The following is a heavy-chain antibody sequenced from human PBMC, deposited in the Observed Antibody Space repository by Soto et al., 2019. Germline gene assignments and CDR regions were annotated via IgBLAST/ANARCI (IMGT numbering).Heavy chain of an antibody. CDR3: VRYCSDTSCYTDYVMDV. V-gene: IGHV4-30-4*01. CDR2: IYYSGST. Sequence: PSETLSLTCTVSPGSISSGDNYWSWIRQPPGKGLEWIGYIYYSGSTYYNPSLKSRITISIDTSRNQFSLKLSSVTAADTAVYYCVRYCSDTSCYTDYVMDVWGQGTTVTVSS. CDR1: PGSISSGDNY. D-gene: IGHD2-2*02. J-gene: IGHJ6*02.